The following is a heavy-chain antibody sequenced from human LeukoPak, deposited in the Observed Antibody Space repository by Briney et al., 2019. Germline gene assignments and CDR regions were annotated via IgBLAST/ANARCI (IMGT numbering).Heavy chain of an antibody. CDR2: ISSSGSTI. J-gene: IGHJ4*02. CDR1: GFTVSSNY. V-gene: IGHV3-11*01. Sequence: GGSLRLSCAASGFTVSSNYMSWIRQAPGKGLEWVSYISSSGSTIYYADSVKGRFTISRDNAKNSLYLQMNSLRAEDTAVYYCATVFYDSSGYYPRSFDYWGQGTLVTVSS. D-gene: IGHD3-22*01. CDR3: ATVFYDSSGYYPRSFDY.